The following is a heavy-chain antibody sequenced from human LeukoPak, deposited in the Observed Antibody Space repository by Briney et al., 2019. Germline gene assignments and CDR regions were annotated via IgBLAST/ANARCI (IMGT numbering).Heavy chain of an antibody. Sequence: GGSLRLSCAASGFTFSTYWMTWVRQAPGKGLEWVANIKRDRSEKYYVESVKGRFTISRDNAKNSLYLQMSSLRAEDTAVYYCARSGYYYDSSYMDVWGKGPTVTVSS. D-gene: IGHD3-22*01. CDR2: IKRDRSEK. J-gene: IGHJ6*03. CDR1: GFTFSTYW. V-gene: IGHV3-7*01. CDR3: ARSGYYYDSSYMDV.